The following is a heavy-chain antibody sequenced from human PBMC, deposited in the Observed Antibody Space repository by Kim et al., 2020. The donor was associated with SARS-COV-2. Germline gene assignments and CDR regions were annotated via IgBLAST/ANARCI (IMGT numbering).Heavy chain of an antibody. CDR2: IYYSGST. Sequence: SETLSLTCTVSGGSISSGGYYWSWIRQHPGKGLEWIGYIYYSGSTYYNPSLKSRVTISVDTSKNQFSLKLSSVTAADTAVYYCARVDCSGGSCYSGPFDYWGQGTLVTVSS. V-gene: IGHV4-31*03. D-gene: IGHD2-15*01. CDR3: ARVDCSGGSCYSGPFDY. CDR1: GGSISSGGYY. J-gene: IGHJ4*02.